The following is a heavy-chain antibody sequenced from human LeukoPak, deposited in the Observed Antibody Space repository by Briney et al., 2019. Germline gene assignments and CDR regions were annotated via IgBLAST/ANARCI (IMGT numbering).Heavy chain of an antibody. CDR1: GLTFSSFA. J-gene: IGHJ6*04. CDR2: ITGSAGDT. V-gene: IGHV3-23*01. CDR3: AKMKGATEYYYYAMDV. Sequence: PGGSLRLSCAVSGLTFSSFAMSWVRQAPGKGLEWVSAITGSAGDTWYADAVNGRFTISRDNSENTMYLQMTSLGAEDTALYYCAKMKGATEYYYYAMDVWGKGTMVSVSS. D-gene: IGHD5-24*01.